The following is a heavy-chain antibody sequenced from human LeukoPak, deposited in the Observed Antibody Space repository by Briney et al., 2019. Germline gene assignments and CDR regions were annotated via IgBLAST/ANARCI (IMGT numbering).Heavy chain of an antibody. CDR3: AKEGDSSGYYSDAFDI. Sequence: GASLRLSCAASGFTFSSYAMSWVRQAPGKGLEWGSAISGSGGSTYYADSVKGRFTISRDNSKNTMYLQMNSLRAEDTAVYYCAKEGDSSGYYSDAFDIWGQGTMVTVPS. D-gene: IGHD3-22*01. CDR1: GFTFSSYA. CDR2: ISGSGGST. V-gene: IGHV3-23*01. J-gene: IGHJ3*02.